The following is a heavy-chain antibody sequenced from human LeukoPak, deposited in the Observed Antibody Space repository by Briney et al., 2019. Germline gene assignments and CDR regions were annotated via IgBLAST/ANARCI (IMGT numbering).Heavy chain of an antibody. V-gene: IGHV1-8*01. CDR2: MNPNSGNT. J-gene: IGHJ6*03. Sequence: ASVKVSCKASGYTFTSYDINWVRQATGQGLEWMGWMNPNSGNTGYAQKFQGRVTMTRNTSISTAYMELSSLRSEDTAVYYCARGLTTYGGNSYNYYMDVWGKGTTVTVSS. CDR3: ARGLTTYGGNSYNYYMDV. CDR1: GYTFTSYD. D-gene: IGHD4-23*01.